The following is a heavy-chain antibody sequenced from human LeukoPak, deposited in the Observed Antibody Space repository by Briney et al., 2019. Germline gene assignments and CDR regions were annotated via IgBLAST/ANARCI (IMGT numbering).Heavy chain of an antibody. V-gene: IGHV5-51*01. CDR2: IYPGGSDA. CDR3: AGTHTVGGALIA. D-gene: IGHD3-16*01. CDR1: GYSFPSFW. Sequence: GESLKIYCQGFGYSFPSFWIGWVRPAPGKGTEWIGIIYPGGSDARYSPSLQGQATISADKSISTAYLQWSSLKASQTVMYYCAGTHTVGGALIAWGQRKTVTVSS. J-gene: IGHJ6*02.